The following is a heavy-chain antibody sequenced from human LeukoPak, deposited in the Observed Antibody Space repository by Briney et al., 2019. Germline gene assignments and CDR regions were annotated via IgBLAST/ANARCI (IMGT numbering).Heavy chain of an antibody. CDR2: IISIFGIA. V-gene: IGHV1-69*04. CDR1: GGTFSSYA. J-gene: IGHJ5*02. Sequence: SVKVSCKASGGTFSSYAISWVRQAPGQGLEWMGRIISIFGIANYAQKFQGRVTITADKSTSTAYMGLSSLRSEDTAVYYCARASSAEQLVTAWGQGTLVTVSS. D-gene: IGHD6-6*01. CDR3: ARASSAEQLVTA.